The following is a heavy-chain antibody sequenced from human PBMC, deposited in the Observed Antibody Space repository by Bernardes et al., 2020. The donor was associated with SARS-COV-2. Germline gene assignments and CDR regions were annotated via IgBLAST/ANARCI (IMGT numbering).Heavy chain of an antibody. V-gene: IGHV3-23*01. J-gene: IGHJ6*02. D-gene: IGHD3-16*01. CDR3: AKEGRFGEPDARYGLDV. CDR2: MSGSGFNT. CDR1: GFNFINYA. Sequence: VGSLRLSCAASGFNFINYAMNWVRRAPGQGLEWVSVMSGSGFNTHYADSVKGRFTISRDNSNNMVYLQLSNLRVEDTAIYYCAKEGRFGEPDARYGLDVWGQGTTVTVSS.